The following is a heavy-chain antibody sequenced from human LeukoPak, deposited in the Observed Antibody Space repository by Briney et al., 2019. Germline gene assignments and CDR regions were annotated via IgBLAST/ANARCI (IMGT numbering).Heavy chain of an antibody. D-gene: IGHD1-26*01. J-gene: IGHJ6*03. Sequence: GGSLRLSCAASGFTFSSYSMNWVRQAPGKELEWVSSISSSSSYIYYADSVKGRFTISRDNAKNSLYLQMNSLRAEDTAVYYCAREEGGSFDYYYYVDVWGKGTTVTVSS. CDR2: ISSSSSYI. V-gene: IGHV3-21*01. CDR1: GFTFSSYS. CDR3: AREEGGSFDYYYYVDV.